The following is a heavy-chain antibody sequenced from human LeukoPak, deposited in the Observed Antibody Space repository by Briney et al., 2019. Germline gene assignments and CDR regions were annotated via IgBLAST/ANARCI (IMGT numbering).Heavy chain of an antibody. J-gene: IGHJ4*02. CDR2: IKQDGSEK. D-gene: IGHD1-26*01. CDR1: GFTFSNYW. V-gene: IGHV3-7*01. Sequence: GGFLRLSCAASGFTFSNYWMTWVRQAPGKGLEWVANIKQDGSEKYYVDSVRGRFTISRDNAKNSLYLQMTSLRAEDTAVYYCARARGSYSHDYWGQGTLVTVSS. CDR3: ARARGSYSHDY.